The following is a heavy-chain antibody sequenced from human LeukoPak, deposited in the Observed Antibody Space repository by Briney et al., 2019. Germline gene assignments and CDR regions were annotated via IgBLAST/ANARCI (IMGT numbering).Heavy chain of an antibody. Sequence: ASVKVSCKASGYTFTSYGISWVRQAPGQRLEWMGWISAYNGNTNYAQKLQGRVTMTTDTSTSTAYMELRSLRSDDTAVYYCARDWDTMVRGVINPLYFDYWGQGTLVTVSS. CDR2: ISAYNGNT. D-gene: IGHD3-10*01. CDR1: GYTFTSYG. CDR3: ARDWDTMVRGVINPLYFDY. V-gene: IGHV1-18*04. J-gene: IGHJ4*02.